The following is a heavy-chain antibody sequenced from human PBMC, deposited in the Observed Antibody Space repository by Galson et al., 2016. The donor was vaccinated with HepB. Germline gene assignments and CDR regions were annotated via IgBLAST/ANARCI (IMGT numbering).Heavy chain of an antibody. J-gene: IGHJ3*02. CDR2: IHAGRGNT. V-gene: IGHV1-3*01. D-gene: IGHD6-13*01. Sequence: QSGAEVKKPGESLRISCKASGYTFTTHYIQWVRQAPGKGLEWMGRIHAGRGNTNYLRKFQGRVTHSRDTSATTAYMNLSGLTSEDTAVYYCADRILAADSDFDIWGQGTLVTVSS. CDR3: ADRILAADSDFDI. CDR1: GYTFTTHY.